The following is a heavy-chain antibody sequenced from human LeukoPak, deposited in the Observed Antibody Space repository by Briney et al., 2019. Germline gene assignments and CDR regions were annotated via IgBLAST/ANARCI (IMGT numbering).Heavy chain of an antibody. J-gene: IGHJ4*02. CDR1: GFTVSSNC. CDR2: IYSGGST. CDR3: ARGSSPPAVYFDY. D-gene: IGHD6-13*01. Sequence: GGSLRLSCAASGFTVSSNCMSWVRQAPGKGLEWVSVIYSGGSTYYADSVKGRFTISRDNSKNTLYLQMNSLRAEDTAVYYCARGSSPPAVYFDYWGQGTLVTVSS. V-gene: IGHV3-53*01.